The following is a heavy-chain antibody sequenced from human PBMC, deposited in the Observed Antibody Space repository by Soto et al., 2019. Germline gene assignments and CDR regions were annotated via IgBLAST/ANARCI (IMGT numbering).Heavy chain of an antibody. V-gene: IGHV4-30-4*01. J-gene: IGHJ4*02. CDR3: ARGPSGAKVDS. CDR1: GGSISTVNYW. Sequence: QEQLQESGPGLVKPSQTLSLTCTVSGGSISTVNYWWSWIRQSPDMGLEWIGHIHNGGSTYNNPSLESRVTMSVDTSKNQLSLTLSSVSAADTAVYYCARGPSGAKVDSWGQGTLVTVSS. CDR2: IHNGGST. D-gene: IGHD3-16*01.